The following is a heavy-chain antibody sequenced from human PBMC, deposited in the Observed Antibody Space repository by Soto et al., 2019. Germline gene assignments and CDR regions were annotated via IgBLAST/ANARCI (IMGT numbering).Heavy chain of an antibody. CDR3: ARPLWRDDYNWGYFDL. CDR1: GCTFSSYA. V-gene: IGHV3-30-3*01. D-gene: IGHD4-4*01. J-gene: IGHJ2*01. CDR2: ISYDGSNK. Sequence: GGPLRLSWAASGCTFSSYAMHWVRQAKGKGLEWVAVISYDGSNKYYADSVKGRFTISRDNSKNTLYLQMNSLRTEDTAVYYCARPLWRDDYNWGYFDLWGRGTLVTVSS.